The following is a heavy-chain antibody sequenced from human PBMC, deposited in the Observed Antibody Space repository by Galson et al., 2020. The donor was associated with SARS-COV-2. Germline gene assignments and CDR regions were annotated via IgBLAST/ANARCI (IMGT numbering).Heavy chain of an antibody. V-gene: IGHV4-34*01. CDR3: ARGPYSSGWYGPPTAFDI. J-gene: IGHJ3*02. Sequence: SQASETLSLTCAVYGGSFSGYYWSWIRQPPGKGLEWIGEINHSGSTNYNPSLKSRVTISVDTSKNQFSLKLSSVTAADTAVYYCARGPYSSGWYGPPTAFDIWGQGTMVTVSS. D-gene: IGHD6-19*01. CDR1: GGSFSGYY. CDR2: INHSGST.